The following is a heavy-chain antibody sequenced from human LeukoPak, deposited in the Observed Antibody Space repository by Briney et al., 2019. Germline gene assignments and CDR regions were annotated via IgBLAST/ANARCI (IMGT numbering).Heavy chain of an antibody. CDR3: ARVVVAATYYFDY. Sequence: GESLKISCKGSEYSFTSYWIAWVRQMPGKGLEWMGIIYPGDSDTRYSPSFQGQVTISADKSISTAYLQWSSLKASDTAMYYCARVVVAATYYFDYWGQGTLVTVSS. V-gene: IGHV5-51*01. CDR1: EYSFTSYW. CDR2: IYPGDSDT. J-gene: IGHJ4*02. D-gene: IGHD2-15*01.